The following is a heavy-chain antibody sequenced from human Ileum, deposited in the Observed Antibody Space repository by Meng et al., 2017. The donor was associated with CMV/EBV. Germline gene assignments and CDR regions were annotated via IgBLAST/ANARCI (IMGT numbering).Heavy chain of an antibody. CDR3: ARENIAVAGTSFDY. D-gene: IGHD6-19*01. V-gene: IGHV3-30-3*01. Sequence: GGSLRLSCAASGFKFNFHTIHWVRQAPGKGLEWVALISYDRTTKYYADSVKGRFSISRDNSENTAYLHMDSLRRDDTGIYYCARENIAVAGTSFDYWGPGGLVTVSS. CDR1: GFKFNFHT. CDR2: ISYDRTTK. J-gene: IGHJ4*02.